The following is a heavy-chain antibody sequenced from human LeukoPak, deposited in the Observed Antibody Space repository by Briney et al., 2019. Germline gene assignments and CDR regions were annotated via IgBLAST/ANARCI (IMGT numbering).Heavy chain of an antibody. CDR3: ASEIAAAGPFDY. J-gene: IGHJ4*02. CDR2: ISSSSSYI. V-gene: IGHV3-21*01. D-gene: IGHD6-13*01. CDR1: GFTFSSYS. Sequence: PGGSLRLSCAASGFTFSSYSMNWVRQAPGKGLEWVSSISSSSSYIYYADSVKGRFTISRDNAKNSLYLQMNSLRAEDTAVYYCASEIAAAGPFDYWGQGTLVTVSS.